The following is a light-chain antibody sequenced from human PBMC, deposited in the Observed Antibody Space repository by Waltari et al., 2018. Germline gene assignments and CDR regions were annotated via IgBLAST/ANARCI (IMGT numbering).Light chain of an antibody. V-gene: IGLV2-14*03. CDR3: SSYISSDTLEL. CDR2: DVS. J-gene: IGLJ2*01. CDR1: SSDIGNYNY. Sequence: HSALTQPASVSGSPGQPITIPCTGSSSDIGNYNYASWYQQPPGKAPKLMIFDVSNRPSGVSNRFSGSKSGNTASLTISGLQAEDEADYYCSSYISSDTLELFGGGTSLTVL.